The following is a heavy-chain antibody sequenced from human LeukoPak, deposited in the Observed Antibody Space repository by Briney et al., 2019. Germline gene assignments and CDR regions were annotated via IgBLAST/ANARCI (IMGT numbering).Heavy chain of an antibody. D-gene: IGHD3-3*01. CDR3: ARRHDFWSGYYGSDWNFDY. J-gene: IGHJ4*02. Sequence: GESLKISCKGSGYSFTSYWIGWVRQMPGKGLEWMGIIYPGDSDTRYSPSFQGQVTISADKSINTAYLQWSSLKASDTAMYYCARRHDFWSGYYGSDWNFDYWGQGTLVTVSS. CDR2: IYPGDSDT. CDR1: GYSFTSYW. V-gene: IGHV5-51*01.